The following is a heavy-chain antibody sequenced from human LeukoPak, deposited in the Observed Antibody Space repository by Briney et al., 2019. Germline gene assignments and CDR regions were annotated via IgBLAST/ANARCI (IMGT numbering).Heavy chain of an antibody. CDR1: GFTFSSYW. J-gene: IGHJ4*02. V-gene: IGHV3-7*01. D-gene: IGHD3-16*02. Sequence: GGSLRLSCAASGFTFSSYWMSWVRQAPGKGLEWVANIKQDGSEKYYVDSVKGRFTISRDNAKNSLYLQMNSLRAEDTAVYYCAREGYDYVWGSYLDYWGQGTLVTVSS. CDR3: AREGYDYVWGSYLDY. CDR2: IKQDGSEK.